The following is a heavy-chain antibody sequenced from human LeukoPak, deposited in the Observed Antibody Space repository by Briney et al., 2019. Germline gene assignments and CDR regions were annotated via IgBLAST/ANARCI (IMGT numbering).Heavy chain of an antibody. Sequence: GGSLRLSCAASGFTFNSYWMSWVRQAPGKGLGWVASIKQDGSEKYYVDSVRGRFTISRDNAKNSLYLQMNSLRAEDTAVYYCARLIADRTIYDYWGQGTLVAVSS. CDR2: IKQDGSEK. J-gene: IGHJ4*02. D-gene: IGHD6-6*01. V-gene: IGHV3-7*01. CDR3: ARLIADRTIYDY. CDR1: GFTFNSYW.